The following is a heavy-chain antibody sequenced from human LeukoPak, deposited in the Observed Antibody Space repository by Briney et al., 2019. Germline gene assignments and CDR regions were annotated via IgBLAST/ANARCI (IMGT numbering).Heavy chain of an antibody. CDR3: FTISRMTMVIGGLDY. Sequence: GASVKVSCKASGYTFTSYGISWVRQAPGQGLEWMGWTNPKNGGTSYAQKFRGRVTLTRDTSISTAYMEVNSLTSDDTAIYYCFTISRMTMVIGGLDYWGQGTLVTVSS. CDR2: TNPKNGGT. D-gene: IGHD4/OR15-4a*01. V-gene: IGHV1-2*02. J-gene: IGHJ4*02. CDR1: GYTFTSYG.